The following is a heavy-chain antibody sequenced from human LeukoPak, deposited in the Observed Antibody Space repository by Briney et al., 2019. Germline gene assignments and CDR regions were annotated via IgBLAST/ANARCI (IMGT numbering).Heavy chain of an antibody. J-gene: IGHJ4*02. V-gene: IGHV4-4*07. Sequence: SETLSLTRTGSGGSISSYYWSWIRQPAGKGLEWIGRIYTSGRTNYNPSLKSRVTMTVDTSKNQFSLKLSSVTAADTAVYYCARGGYSYGSFDYWGQGTLVTVSS. D-gene: IGHD5-18*01. CDR2: IYTSGRT. CDR1: GGSISSYY. CDR3: ARGGYSYGSFDY.